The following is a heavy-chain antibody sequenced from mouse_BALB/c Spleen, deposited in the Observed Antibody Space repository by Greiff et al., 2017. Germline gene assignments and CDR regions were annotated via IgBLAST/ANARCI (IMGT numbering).Heavy chain of an antibody. CDR2: SRNKANDYTT. Sequence: EVMLVDSGGGLVQPGGSLRLSCATSGFTFSDFYMEWVRQPPGKRLEWIAASRNKANDYTTEYSASVKGRFIVSRDTSQSILYLQMNALRAEDTAIYYCARVPGIHWYFDVWGAGTTVTVSS. V-gene: IGHV7-1*02. J-gene: IGHJ1*01. CDR3: ARVPGIHWYFDV. CDR1: GFTFSDFY. D-gene: IGHD1-1*02.